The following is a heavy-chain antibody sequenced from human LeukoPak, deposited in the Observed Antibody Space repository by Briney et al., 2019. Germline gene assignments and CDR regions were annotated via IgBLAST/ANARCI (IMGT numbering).Heavy chain of an antibody. CDR3: ARGMSSVAAVGL. CDR2: ISHSGNA. CDR1: GGSISSSSYY. J-gene: IGHJ1*01. V-gene: IGHV4-39*07. Sequence: SETLSLTCTVSGGSISSSSYYWGWIRHPPGKGLEWIGSISHSGNAYYNPSLKSRVTISLDASKNQFSLKVTSLTAADTAVYYCARGMSSVAAVGLWGRGTLVTVSS. D-gene: IGHD6-13*01.